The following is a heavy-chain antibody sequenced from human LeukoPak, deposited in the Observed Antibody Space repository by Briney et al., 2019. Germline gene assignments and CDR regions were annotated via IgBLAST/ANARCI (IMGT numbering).Heavy chain of an antibody. V-gene: IGHV4-31*03. D-gene: IGHD2-21*02. CDR2: IYYSGST. J-gene: IGHJ4*02. CDR3: ASTLFGYHEVTASYYFDY. CDR1: GGSISSGGYY. Sequence: PSQTLSLTCTVSGGSISSGGYYWSWIRQHPGKGLEWIGYIYYSGSTNYNPSLKSRVTISVDTSKNQFSLKLSSVTAADTAVYYCASTLFGYHEVTASYYFDYWGQGTLVTVSS.